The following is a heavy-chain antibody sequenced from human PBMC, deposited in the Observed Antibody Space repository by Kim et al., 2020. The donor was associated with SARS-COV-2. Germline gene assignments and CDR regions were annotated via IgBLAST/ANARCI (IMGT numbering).Heavy chain of an antibody. Sequence: ASVKVSCKASGYTFTSYDINWVRQATGQGLEWMGWMNPNSGNTGYAQKFQGRVTMTRNTSISTAYMELSSLRSEDTAVYYCARGAVGYSSGWYFGDYYYYGMDVWGQGTTVTVSS. J-gene: IGHJ6*02. CDR2: MNPNSGNT. CDR1: GYTFTSYD. CDR3: ARGAVGYSSGWYFGDYYYYGMDV. D-gene: IGHD6-19*01. V-gene: IGHV1-8*01.